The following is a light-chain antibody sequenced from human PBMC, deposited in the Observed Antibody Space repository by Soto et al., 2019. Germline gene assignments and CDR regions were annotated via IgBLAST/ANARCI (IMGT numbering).Light chain of an antibody. V-gene: IGKV3-15*01. J-gene: IGKJ1*01. Sequence: EIVMTQSPATLSVSPGARATLSCRASESISNNLAWYQQKPGQAPRLLMFGASTRATGIPARFSGSGSGTDFTLTISRLEPEDFAVYYCQHFGSSRGTFGQGTKVDIK. CDR3: QHFGSSRGT. CDR2: GAS. CDR1: ESISNN.